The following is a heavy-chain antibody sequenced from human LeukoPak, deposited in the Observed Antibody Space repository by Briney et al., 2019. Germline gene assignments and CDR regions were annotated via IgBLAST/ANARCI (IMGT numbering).Heavy chain of an antibody. CDR2: INGDGRNI. D-gene: IGHD3-9*01. V-gene: IGHV3-74*01. Sequence: GGSLRLSCVASGFTFSSYWMHWFRQDPRKGLVWVSRINGDGRNINYADSVRGRFTISRDNAKNTLYLQMNTLRVEDTAVYYCTRDLMDYDVSTGLHHYYMDVWGQGTTVTVSS. J-gene: IGHJ6*02. CDR1: GFTFSSYW. CDR3: TRDLMDYDVSTGLHHYYMDV.